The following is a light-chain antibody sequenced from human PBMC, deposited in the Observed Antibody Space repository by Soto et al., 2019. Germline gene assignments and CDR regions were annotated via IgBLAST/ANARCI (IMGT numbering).Light chain of an antibody. Sequence: EIVLTQSPGTLSLSPGERATLSSRASQSVSSSYLAWYQQKPGQAPRLLIYGASSRATGIPDRFSGSGPGTDFTLTISRLEPEDFAVYYCQQYGSSITFGQGTRLEIK. CDR2: GAS. CDR1: QSVSSSY. V-gene: IGKV3-20*01. J-gene: IGKJ5*01. CDR3: QQYGSSIT.